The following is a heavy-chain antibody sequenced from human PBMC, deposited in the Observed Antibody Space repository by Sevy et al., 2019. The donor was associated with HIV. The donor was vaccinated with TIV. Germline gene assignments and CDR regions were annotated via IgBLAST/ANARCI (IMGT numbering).Heavy chain of an antibody. CDR1: GFTFSTYA. V-gene: IGHV3-23*01. J-gene: IGHJ6*02. Sequence: GRSLRLSCAASGFTFSTYAMSWVRQAPGKGLEWVSAISGSGGSTYYADSMEGRFIISRDKSKNTLSLQMNSLRAEDTAVYYCAKGDSTFYGLDVWGQGTTVTVSS. CDR2: ISGSGGST. D-gene: IGHD6-13*01. CDR3: AKGDSTFYGLDV.